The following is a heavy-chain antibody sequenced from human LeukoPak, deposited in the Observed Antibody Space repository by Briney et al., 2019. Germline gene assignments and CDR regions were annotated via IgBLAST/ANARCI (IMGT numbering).Heavy chain of an antibody. Sequence: PGGSLRLSCAASGFTFDNYAMSWVRQAPGKGLEWVSTMRGSGGSTYYADYVKGRFTISRDNPKNTLYLQMNSLRAGDTAVYYCARDLGGGYWDPWGQGTLVTVSS. D-gene: IGHD2-15*01. CDR3: ARDLGGGYWDP. V-gene: IGHV3-23*01. CDR2: MRGSGGST. J-gene: IGHJ5*02. CDR1: GFTFDNYA.